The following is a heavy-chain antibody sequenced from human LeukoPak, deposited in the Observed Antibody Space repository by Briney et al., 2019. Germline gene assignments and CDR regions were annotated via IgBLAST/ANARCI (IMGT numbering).Heavy chain of an antibody. Sequence: GGSLRLSCAASGFTFSSYSMNWVRQAPGKGLEWVSSISSSSYIYYADSVKGRFTISRDNAKNSLYLQMNSLRAEDTAVYYCAKIAAAGMEAFDIWGQGTMVTVPS. CDR2: ISSSSYI. D-gene: IGHD6-13*01. V-gene: IGHV3-21*01. J-gene: IGHJ3*02. CDR3: AKIAAAGMEAFDI. CDR1: GFTFSSYS.